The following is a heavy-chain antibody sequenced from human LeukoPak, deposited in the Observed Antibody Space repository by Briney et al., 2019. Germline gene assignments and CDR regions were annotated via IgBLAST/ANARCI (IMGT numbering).Heavy chain of an antibody. D-gene: IGHD3-22*01. J-gene: IGHJ4*02. Sequence: SETLSLTCTVSGGSISSSSYYWGWIRQPPGKGLEWIGSIYYSGSTYYNPSLKSRVTISVDTSKNQFSLKLSSVTAADTAVYYCARHPNPYYYGSSGYPFDYWGQGTLVTVSS. V-gene: IGHV4-39*01. CDR3: ARHPNPYYYGSSGYPFDY. CDR2: IYYSGST. CDR1: GGSISSSSYY.